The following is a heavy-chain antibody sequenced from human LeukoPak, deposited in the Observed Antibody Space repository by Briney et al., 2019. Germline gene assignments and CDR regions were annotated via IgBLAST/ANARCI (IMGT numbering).Heavy chain of an antibody. V-gene: IGHV3-9*03. D-gene: IGHD3-3*01. CDR1: GFTFDDYA. J-gene: IGHJ3*02. CDR2: ISWNSGSI. CDR3: AKDTLPFGVVINDAFDI. Sequence: PGGSLRLSCAASGFTFDDYAMHWVRQAPGKGLEWVSGISWNSGSIGYADSVKGRFTISRDNAKNSLYLQMNSLRAEDMALYYCAKDTLPFGVVINDAFDIWGQGTMVTVSS.